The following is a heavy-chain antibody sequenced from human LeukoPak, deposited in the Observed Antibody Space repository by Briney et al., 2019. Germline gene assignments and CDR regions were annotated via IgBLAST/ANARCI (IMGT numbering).Heavy chain of an antibody. CDR1: GDSVSSNSAA. D-gene: IGHD6-6*01. CDR3: ARARYSSSSRYYYYGMDV. Sequence: SRTLSLTCAISGDSVSSNSAAWNWIRQSPSRGLEWLGRTYYRSKWYNDYAVSVKSRITINPDTSKNQFSLQLNSVTPEDTAVYYCARARYSSSSRYYYYGMDVWGQGTTVTVSS. J-gene: IGHJ6*02. CDR2: TYYRSKWYN. V-gene: IGHV6-1*01.